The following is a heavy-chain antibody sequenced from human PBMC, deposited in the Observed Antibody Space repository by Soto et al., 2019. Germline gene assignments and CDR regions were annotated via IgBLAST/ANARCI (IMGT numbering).Heavy chain of an antibody. CDR2: ISGSGGST. D-gene: IGHD1-26*01. Sequence: EVELLESGGGLVQPGGSLRLSCAASGLTFSSYAMSWVRQAPGKGLEWVSAISGSGGSTYYADSVKGRFTISRDNSKNTLYLQMNSLRAEDTAVYYCAKDISGSYYAPFDYWGQGTLVTVSS. CDR3: AKDISGSYYAPFDY. J-gene: IGHJ4*02. V-gene: IGHV3-23*01. CDR1: GLTFSSYA.